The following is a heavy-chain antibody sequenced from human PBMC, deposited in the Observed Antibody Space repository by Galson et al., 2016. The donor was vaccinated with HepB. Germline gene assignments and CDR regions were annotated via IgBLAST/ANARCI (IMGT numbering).Heavy chain of an antibody. CDR2: VNQAGSGK. J-gene: IGHJ4*02. D-gene: IGHD6-19*01. CDR1: GFTFSRFW. CDR3: AISSDWAFDF. Sequence: SLRLSCAASGFTFSRFWMSWVRQAPGQGLEWVANVNQAGSGKYYVDSVKGRFTISRDNAKNSLYLQINSLRAEDTAVYYFAISSDWAFDFRGQGTLVTVSS. V-gene: IGHV3-7*03.